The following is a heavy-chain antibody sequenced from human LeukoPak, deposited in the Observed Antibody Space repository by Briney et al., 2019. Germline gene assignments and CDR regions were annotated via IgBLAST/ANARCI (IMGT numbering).Heavy chain of an antibody. J-gene: IGHJ4*02. V-gene: IGHV3-30*18. CDR3: AKDRWVLRGRTNAGFDY. D-gene: IGHD3-16*01. CDR1: GFTFSSYG. CDR2: ISNDGSNK. Sequence: GRSLRLSCAASGFTFSSYGMHWVRQAPGKGLEWAAVISNDGSNKYYADSVKGRFTISRDNFKNTLYLQMNSLRAEDTAVYYCAKDRWVLRGRTNAGFDYWGQGTLVTVSS.